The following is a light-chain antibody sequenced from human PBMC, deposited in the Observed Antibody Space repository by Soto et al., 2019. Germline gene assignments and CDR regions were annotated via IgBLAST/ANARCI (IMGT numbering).Light chain of an antibody. CDR2: EAF. V-gene: IGLV2-14*01. Sequence: QSVLTQPASVSGSPGQSITISCTGSSSDVGGHDYVSWYLQHPGKAPKLLIYEAFNRPSGVSDRFSGSKSGSTASLTISGLQAEDEGYYYCSSFTSTSTWVFGGGTKVTVL. J-gene: IGLJ3*02. CDR3: SSFTSTSTWV. CDR1: SSDVGGHDY.